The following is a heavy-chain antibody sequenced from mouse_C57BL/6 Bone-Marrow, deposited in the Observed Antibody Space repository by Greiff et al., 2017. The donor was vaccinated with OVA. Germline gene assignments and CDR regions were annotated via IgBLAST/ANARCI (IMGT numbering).Heavy chain of an antibody. V-gene: IGHV2-2*01. J-gene: IGHJ1*03. CDR1: GFSLTSYG. Sequence: VKLMESGPGLVQPSQSLSITCTVSGFSLTSYGVHWVRQSPGKGLEWLGVIWSGGSTDYNAAFISRLSISKDNSKSQVFFKMNSLQADDTAIYYCARGDYSNSFYWYLDVWGTGTTVTVSS. CDR3: ARGDYSNSFYWYLDV. D-gene: IGHD2-5*01. CDR2: IWSGGST.